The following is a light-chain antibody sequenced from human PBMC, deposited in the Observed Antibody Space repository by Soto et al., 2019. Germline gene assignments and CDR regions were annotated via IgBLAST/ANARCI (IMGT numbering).Light chain of an antibody. CDR2: KAS. V-gene: IGKV1-5*03. CDR1: QTISTY. Sequence: DIQMTQSPSTLSASVGDRATITCRASQTISTYLAWYQQKPGKAPKLLIYKASSLGSGVPSRFSGSGSGTDFTLTISSLQPDDSATYYCQHYNTYTWTFGLGTKVDIK. J-gene: IGKJ1*01. CDR3: QHYNTYTWT.